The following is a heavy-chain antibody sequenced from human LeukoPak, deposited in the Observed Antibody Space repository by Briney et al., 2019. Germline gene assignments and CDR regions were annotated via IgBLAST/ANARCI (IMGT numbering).Heavy chain of an antibody. Sequence: PSETLSLTCAVSGGSISSGGYSWSWIRQPPGKGLEWIGYIYHSGSTYYNPSLKSRVTISVDTSKNQFSLKLSSVTAADTAVYYCARGYCSGGSCYDYWGQGTLVTVSS. CDR1: GGSISSGGYS. CDR2: IYHSGST. V-gene: IGHV4-30-2*01. CDR3: ARGYCSGGSCYDY. J-gene: IGHJ4*02. D-gene: IGHD2-15*01.